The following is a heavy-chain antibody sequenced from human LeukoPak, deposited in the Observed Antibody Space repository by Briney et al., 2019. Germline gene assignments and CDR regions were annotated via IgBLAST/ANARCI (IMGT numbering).Heavy chain of an antibody. CDR3: ARGVAGGHFDV. D-gene: IGHD6-19*01. V-gene: IGHV4-59*01. CDR1: GDSISNDY. J-gene: IGHJ4*02. CDR2: IYYSGST. Sequence: SQTLSLTCPVSGDSISNDYWSWIRQPPGKGLEWIGYIYYSGSTNYSPSLKSRVTISVDTSKNHFSLKLTSVTAADTAVSYCARGVAGGHFDVWGQGTLVTVSS.